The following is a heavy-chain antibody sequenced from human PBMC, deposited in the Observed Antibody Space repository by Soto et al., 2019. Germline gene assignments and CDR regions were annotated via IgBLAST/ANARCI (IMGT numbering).Heavy chain of an antibody. Sequence: QVQLVESGGGVVQPGTSLRLSCAASGFSFSTYAMYWVRQAPGRGLEWVAVISDDGNTKYYADSVKGRFTISRDNSRNTLYRQIYSLRTEDAAVCYCASSYFYDSGGYYPFDYWGQGTLVTVSS. CDR1: GFSFSTYA. V-gene: IGHV3-30-3*01. CDR3: ASSYFYDSGGYYPFDY. J-gene: IGHJ4*02. D-gene: IGHD3-22*01. CDR2: ISDDGNTK.